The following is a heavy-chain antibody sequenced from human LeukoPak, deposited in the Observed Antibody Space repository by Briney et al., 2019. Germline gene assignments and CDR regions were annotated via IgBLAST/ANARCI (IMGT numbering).Heavy chain of an antibody. D-gene: IGHD2-8*01. CDR2: ISAYNGNT. Sequence: ASVKVSCKASGYTFTSYGISWVRQAPGQGLEWMGWISAYNGNTNYAQKLQGRVTMTTDTSTSTAYMELRSLRSDDTAVYYCARDLFLIDVGPIWFDPWGQGTLVTVSS. CDR3: ARDLFLIDVGPIWFDP. J-gene: IGHJ5*02. V-gene: IGHV1-18*01. CDR1: GYTFTSYG.